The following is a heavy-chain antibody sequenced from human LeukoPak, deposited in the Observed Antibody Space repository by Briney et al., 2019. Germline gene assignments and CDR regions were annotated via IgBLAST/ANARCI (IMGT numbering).Heavy chain of an antibody. CDR1: GFTFSSYA. CDR2: IYSGGST. CDR3: ARTPRNYYCYMDV. J-gene: IGHJ6*03. V-gene: IGHV3-53*01. Sequence: PGGSLRLSCAASGFTFSSYAMSWVRQAPGKGLEWVSVIYSGGSTYYADSVKGRFTISRDNSKNTLYLQMNSLRAEDTAVYYCARTPRNYYCYMDVWGKGTTVTVSS.